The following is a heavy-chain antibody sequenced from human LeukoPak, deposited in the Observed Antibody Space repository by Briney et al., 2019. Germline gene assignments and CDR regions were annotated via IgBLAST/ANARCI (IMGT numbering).Heavy chain of an antibody. J-gene: IGHJ4*02. V-gene: IGHV3-21*01. D-gene: IGHD2-2*01. CDR1: GFTFSSYS. CDR2: ISSSSSYI. CDR3: ARAWQDIVVVPAAIGY. Sequence: GGSLRLSCAASGFTFSSYSMNWVRQAPGKGLEWVSSISSSSSYIYYADSVKGRFTISRDNAKNSLYLQMSSLRAEDTAVYYCARAWQDIVVVPAAIGYWGQGTLVTVSS.